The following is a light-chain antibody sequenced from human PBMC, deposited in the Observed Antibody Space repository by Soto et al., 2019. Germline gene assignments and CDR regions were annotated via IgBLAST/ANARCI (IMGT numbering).Light chain of an antibody. CDR1: QVISSY. CDR3: QQLNTYPPIT. J-gene: IGKJ5*01. Sequence: DIQLTQTTSFLSASVGDRVTITCRTSQVISSYFVWYQQRPGKAPKLLIYAASTLQTGVPSRFSGSGSGTEFTLTISGLQPEDFATYYCQQLNTYPPITFGQRTRLEI. V-gene: IGKV1-9*01. CDR2: AAS.